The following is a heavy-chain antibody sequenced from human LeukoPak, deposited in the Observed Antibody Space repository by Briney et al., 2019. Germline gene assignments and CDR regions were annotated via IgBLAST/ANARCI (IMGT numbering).Heavy chain of an antibody. D-gene: IGHD3-10*01. V-gene: IGHV3-48*01. Sequence: GGCLRLSCAASGFTFSSYSMNWVRQAPGKGLEWVSYISSSSTIYYADSVKGRFTISRDNAKNSLYLQMNSLRVEDTAVYYCARGGNSLDYWGQGTLVTVSS. CDR2: ISSSSTI. CDR3: ARGGNSLDY. J-gene: IGHJ4*02. CDR1: GFTFSSYS.